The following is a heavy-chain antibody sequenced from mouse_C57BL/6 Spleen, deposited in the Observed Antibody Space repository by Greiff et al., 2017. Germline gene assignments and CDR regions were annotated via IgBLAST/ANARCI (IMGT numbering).Heavy chain of an antibody. CDR2: ISDGGSYT. J-gene: IGHJ2*01. D-gene: IGHD1-1*01. V-gene: IGHV5-4*01. Sequence: EVQLVESGGGLVKPGGSLKLSCAASGFTFSSYAMSWVRQTPEKRLEWVATISDGGSYTYYPDNVKGRFTISRDNANNNLYLQMSHLKSEDTAMYYCARDYDGSAFDYWGQGTTLTVSS. CDR1: GFTFSSYA. CDR3: ARDYDGSAFDY.